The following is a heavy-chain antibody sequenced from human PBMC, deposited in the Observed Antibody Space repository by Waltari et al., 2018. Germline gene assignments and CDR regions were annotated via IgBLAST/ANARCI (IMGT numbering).Heavy chain of an antibody. D-gene: IGHD2-2*01. J-gene: IGHJ4*02. CDR1: GFRLSDYW. V-gene: IGHV3-7*01. Sequence: EVRLVDSGGGLVQPGGSLRLSCAASGFRLSDYWMSWVRQAPGKGLEWVASIKEDGRETYYVDSVKGRFTISRDNAKNSMYLQINSLRAEDTAVYYSATSSFWRFDYWGQGTLVTVSS. CDR3: ATSSFWRFDY. CDR2: IKEDGRET.